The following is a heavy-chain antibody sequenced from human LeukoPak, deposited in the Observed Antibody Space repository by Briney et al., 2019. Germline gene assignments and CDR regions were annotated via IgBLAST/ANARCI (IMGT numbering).Heavy chain of an antibody. V-gene: IGHV4-39*01. D-gene: IGHD6-19*01. CDR3: ARQGIAVAGSTTVVTPGGGALDI. J-gene: IGHJ3*02. CDR2: IYYSGST. Sequence: SETLSLTCTVSGGSISSSSYYWGWIRQRPGKGLEWIGSIYYSGSTYYNPSLKSRVTISVDTSKNQFSLKLSSVTAADTAVYYCARQGIAVAGSTTVVTPGGGALDIWGQGTMVTVSS. CDR1: GGSISSSSYY.